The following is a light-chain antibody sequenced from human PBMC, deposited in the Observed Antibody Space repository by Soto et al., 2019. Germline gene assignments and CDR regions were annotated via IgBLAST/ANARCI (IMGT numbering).Light chain of an antibody. CDR3: AAWDGSRQSWV. CDR1: SSNIGSHV. Sequence: QSVLTQPPSASGTPGQRVTISCSGSSSNIGSHVVNWYQQVPGTAPKLLIYTNNQRPSGVPDRFSDSKSGTSASLAISGLQSEDEADYYCAAWDGSRQSWVFGGGTKLTVL. J-gene: IGLJ3*02. CDR2: TNN. V-gene: IGLV1-44*01.